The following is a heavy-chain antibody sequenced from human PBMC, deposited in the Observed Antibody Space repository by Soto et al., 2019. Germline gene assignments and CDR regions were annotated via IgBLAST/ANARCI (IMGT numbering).Heavy chain of an antibody. D-gene: IGHD2-2*01. CDR3: AKDRYCSSTNCYAGFDY. J-gene: IGHJ4*02. Sequence: GGSLRLSCAASGFPSSSYAMTWVRQAPGEGLEWVSAISGSGGSTYYADSVKGRFTISRDSSKNTLYLQMDSLRAEDTAVYYCAKDRYCSSTNCYAGFDYWGQGTLVTVSS. V-gene: IGHV3-23*01. CDR2: ISGSGGST. CDR1: GFPSSSYA.